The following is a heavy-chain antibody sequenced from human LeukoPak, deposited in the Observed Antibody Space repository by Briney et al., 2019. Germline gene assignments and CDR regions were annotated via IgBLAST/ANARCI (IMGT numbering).Heavy chain of an antibody. V-gene: IGHV1-3*01. D-gene: IGHD6-19*01. J-gene: IGHJ4*02. CDR1: GGTFISYA. Sequence: ASVKVSCKASGGTFISYAMHWVRQAPGQRLEWMGWINAGNGNTKYSQKFQGRVTITRDTSASTAYMELSSLRSEDTAVYYCARDPDIAVAGTLDYWGQGTLVTVSS. CDR3: ARDPDIAVAGTLDY. CDR2: INAGNGNT.